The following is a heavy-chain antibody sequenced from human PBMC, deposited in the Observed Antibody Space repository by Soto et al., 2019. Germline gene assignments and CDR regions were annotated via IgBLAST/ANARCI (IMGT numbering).Heavy chain of an antibody. CDR2: ISSSSSTI. CDR3: ARDLVIFDSGDYRGFDY. Sequence: GGSLRLSCAASGFTFSSYSMNWVRQAPGKGLEWVSYISSSSSTIYYADSVKGRFTISRDNAKNSLYLQMNSLRAEDTAVYYCARDLVIFDSGDYRGFDYWGQGTLVTVSS. V-gene: IGHV3-48*01. J-gene: IGHJ4*02. CDR1: GFTFSSYS. D-gene: IGHD4-17*01.